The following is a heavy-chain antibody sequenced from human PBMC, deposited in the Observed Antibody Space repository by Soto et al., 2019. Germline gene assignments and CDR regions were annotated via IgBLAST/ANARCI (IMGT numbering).Heavy chain of an antibody. CDR1: GFTFSSYG. J-gene: IGHJ4*02. V-gene: IGHV3-33*01. D-gene: IGHD6-19*01. CDR3: ARDDEQWLGGYSFDY. Sequence: PGGSLRLSCAASGFTFSSYGMHWVRQAPGKGLEWVAVIWYDGSNKYYADSVKGRFTISRDNSKNTLYLQMNSLRAEDTALFYCARDDEQWLGGYSFDYWGQGTLVTVSS. CDR2: IWYDGSNK.